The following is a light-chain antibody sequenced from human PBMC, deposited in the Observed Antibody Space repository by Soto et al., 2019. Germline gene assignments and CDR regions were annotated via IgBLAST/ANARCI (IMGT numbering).Light chain of an antibody. V-gene: IGKV1-39*01. CDR3: QQTRCTPYT. J-gene: IGKJ2*01. CDR1: QTINHY. Sequence: DIQMTQSPSSLSASAGDRVTITCRASQTINHYLNWYQQKPRNPPTVLIYGASELNGEVQSMFGGSGCGTDFILTISSLQQEDFATYFCQQTRCTPYTFGQGTILEI. CDR2: GAS.